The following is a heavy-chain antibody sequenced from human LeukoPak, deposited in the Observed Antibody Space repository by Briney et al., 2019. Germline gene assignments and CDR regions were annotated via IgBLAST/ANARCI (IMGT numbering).Heavy chain of an antibody. J-gene: IGHJ3*02. V-gene: IGHV6-1*01. CDR2: TFYRSKWYY. CDR1: GDSVSSNDAA. Sequence: SQTLSLTCAISGDSVSSNDAAWNWIRQSPSRGLEWLGRTFYRSKWYYDSAVSVKSRVTINPDTSKNQFSLQLNSVTPEDTAVYYCARDAGWDLLHAFDIWGQGTMVTVSS. D-gene: IGHD3-10*01. CDR3: ARDAGWDLLHAFDI.